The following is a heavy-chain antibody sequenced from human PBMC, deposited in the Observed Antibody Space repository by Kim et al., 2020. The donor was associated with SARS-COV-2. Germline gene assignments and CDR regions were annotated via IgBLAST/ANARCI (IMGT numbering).Heavy chain of an antibody. CDR1: GGSISSGGYY. CDR3: ARDPSDPWFGEF. D-gene: IGHD3-10*01. V-gene: IGHV4-31*03. CDR2: IYYSGST. Sequence: SETLSLTCTVSGGSISSGGYYWSWIRQYPGKGLEWIGYIYYSGSTYYNPSLKSRVSISVDTSKNQFSLKLSSVTVADTAVYYCARDPSDPWFGEFWGQGTLVTVSS. J-gene: IGHJ4*02.